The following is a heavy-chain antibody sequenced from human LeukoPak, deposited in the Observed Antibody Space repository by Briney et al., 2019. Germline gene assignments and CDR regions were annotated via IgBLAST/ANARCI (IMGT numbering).Heavy chain of an antibody. D-gene: IGHD2-2*02. J-gene: IGHJ4*02. CDR2: IYYSGST. V-gene: IGHV4-59*01. Sequence: SETLSLTCTVFGGSISSYYWSWIRQPPGKGLEWIGYIYYSGSTNYNPSLKSRVTISVDTSKNQFSLKLSPVTAADTAVYYCARGPHTPWYFDYWGQGTLVTVSS. CDR3: ARGPHTPWYFDY. CDR1: GGSISSYY.